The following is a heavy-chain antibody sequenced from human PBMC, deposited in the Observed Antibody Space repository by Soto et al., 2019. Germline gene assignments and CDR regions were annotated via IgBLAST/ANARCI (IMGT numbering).Heavy chain of an antibody. CDR1: GYTFTSYA. V-gene: IGHV1-3*01. J-gene: IGHJ4*02. CDR2: INAGNGNT. CDR3: ARGWYYEFWSGYSSYDG. D-gene: IGHD3-3*01. Sequence: ASVKVSCRASGYTFTSYAMHWVRQAPGQRLEWMGWINAGNGNTKYSQKFQGRVTITRDTSASTSYMELSSLRSEDTAVYYCARGWYYEFWSGYSSYDGWGQGSLVAVSS.